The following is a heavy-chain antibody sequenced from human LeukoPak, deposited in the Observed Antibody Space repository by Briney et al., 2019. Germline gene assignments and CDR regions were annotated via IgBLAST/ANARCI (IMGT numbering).Heavy chain of an antibody. CDR1: GGSFSGYY. J-gene: IGHJ4*02. D-gene: IGHD3-10*01. Sequence: SETLSLTCAVYGGSFSGYYWSWIRQPPGKGLEWIGEINHSGSTNYNPSLKSRVAISGDTSKNQFSLKLSSVTAADTAVYYCARLGRRGYYGSGRNYYFDYWGQGTLVTVSS. V-gene: IGHV4-34*01. CDR2: INHSGST. CDR3: ARLGRRGYYGSGRNYYFDY.